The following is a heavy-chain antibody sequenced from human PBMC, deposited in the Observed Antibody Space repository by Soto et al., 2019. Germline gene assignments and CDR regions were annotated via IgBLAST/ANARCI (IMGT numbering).Heavy chain of an antibody. V-gene: IGHV4-39*01. Sequence: SETLSLTCTVSGGSISSSSYYWGWIRQPPGKGLEWIGSIYYSGSTYYNPSLKSRVTISVGTSKNQFSLRLSSVTAADTAVYYCARRGYDISTVEDVWGQGTTVTVSS. CDR3: ARRGYDISTVEDV. D-gene: IGHD3-9*01. J-gene: IGHJ6*02. CDR1: GGSISSSSYY. CDR2: IYYSGST.